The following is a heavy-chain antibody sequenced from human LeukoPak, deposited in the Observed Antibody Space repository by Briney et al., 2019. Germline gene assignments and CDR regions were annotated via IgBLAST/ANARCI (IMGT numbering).Heavy chain of an antibody. CDR2: EWSDGSEE. CDR3: VGQALGETYNIGQSLGATYKTSSFHY. J-gene: IGHJ4*02. V-gene: IGHV3-30*12. Sequence: PGRSLRLSCAASGFTFSIYGMHWVRQAPGKGLEWVAIEWSDGSEEFYAESVKGRFTISRDNSQNMVYLQMNSLGAEDTAVYYCVGQALGETYNIGQSLGATYKTSSFHYWGQGTLATVST. D-gene: IGHD1-14*01. CDR1: GFTFSIYG.